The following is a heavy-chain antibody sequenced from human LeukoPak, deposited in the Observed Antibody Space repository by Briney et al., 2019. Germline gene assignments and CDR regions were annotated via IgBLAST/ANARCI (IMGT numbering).Heavy chain of an antibody. D-gene: IGHD1-26*01. V-gene: IGHV3-23*01. CDR1: GFTFSSYA. Sequence: GGSLRLSCAASGFTFSSYAMRWVRQAPGRGVERVSAISGRGGTTHSADSVKGRFTLSRDNSTNTLYLQMTSLRAEDTAVYACAKDDSGTHDYWGQGTLVTVSS. CDR2: ISGRGGTT. J-gene: IGHJ4*02. CDR3: AKDDSGTHDY.